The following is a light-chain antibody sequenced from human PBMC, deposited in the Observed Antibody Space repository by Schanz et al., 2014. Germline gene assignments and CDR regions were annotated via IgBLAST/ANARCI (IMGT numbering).Light chain of an antibody. CDR3: SSYTSSNTLV. Sequence: QSALTQPPSASGSPGQSVTISCTGTSSDVGDYNYVSWYQQHPGKAPKLMIYEVSKRPSGVSNRFSGSKSGNTASLTVSGLQAEDEAVYYCSSYTSSNTLVFGGGTKLTVL. J-gene: IGLJ2*01. V-gene: IGLV2-8*01. CDR1: SSDVGDYNY. CDR2: EVS.